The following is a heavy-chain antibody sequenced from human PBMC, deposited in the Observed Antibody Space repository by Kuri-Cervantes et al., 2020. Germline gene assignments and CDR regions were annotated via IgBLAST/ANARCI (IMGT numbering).Heavy chain of an antibody. CDR1: GYTFTSYY. V-gene: IGHV1-46*01. CDR3: AREAGKRGYSSTWYYFQH. CDR2: INPSGGST. J-gene: IGHJ1*01. Sequence: ASVKVSCKASGYTFTSYYMHWVRQAPGQGLEWMGIINPSGGSTSYAQKFQGRVTMTRDTSISTAYMELSRLRSDDTAVYYCAREAGKRGYSSTWYYFQHWGQGTLVTVSS. D-gene: IGHD6-13*01.